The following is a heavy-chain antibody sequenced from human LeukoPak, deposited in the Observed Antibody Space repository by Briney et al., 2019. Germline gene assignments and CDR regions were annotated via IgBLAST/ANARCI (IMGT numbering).Heavy chain of an antibody. J-gene: IGHJ4*02. Sequence: GSLRLSCAASGFTFSRHAMHWVRQAPGKGLEWVAVIAYDGSSKYYGDFVEGRFTISRDNSRNTLYLQMNSLRAEDTAVYYCAKEHYGDHYFDYWGQGTLVTVSS. D-gene: IGHD4-17*01. CDR2: IAYDGSSK. CDR3: AKEHYGDHYFDY. V-gene: IGHV3-30-3*01. CDR1: GFTFSRHA.